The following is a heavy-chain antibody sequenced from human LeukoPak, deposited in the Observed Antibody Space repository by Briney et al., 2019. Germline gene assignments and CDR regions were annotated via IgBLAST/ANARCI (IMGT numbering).Heavy chain of an antibody. CDR2: IYYSGST. CDR1: GGSISSYY. D-gene: IGHD3-9*01. V-gene: IGHV4-59*01. Sequence: PSETLSLTCTVSGGSISSYYWSWIRQPPGKGLEWIGYIYYSGSTNYNPSLKSRVTISVDTSKNQFSLKLSSVTAADTAVYYCARPYYDILTRRFDAFDIWGQGTMVTVSS. CDR3: ARPYYDILTRRFDAFDI. J-gene: IGHJ3*02.